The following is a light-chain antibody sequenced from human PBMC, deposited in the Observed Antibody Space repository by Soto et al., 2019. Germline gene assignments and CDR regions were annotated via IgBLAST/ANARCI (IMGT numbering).Light chain of an antibody. CDR1: QSVSSD. J-gene: IGKJ4*01. V-gene: IGKV3-15*01. CDR3: QQYSNWPPVLT. Sequence: EIVMTQSPATPSVSPGDRATLSCRASQSVSSDLAWYQQKPGQAPRLLIFGASTRATDIPARFSGSGSGTEFTLTISSLQSEDFAVYYCQQYSNWPPVLTFGGGTKVEIK. CDR2: GAS.